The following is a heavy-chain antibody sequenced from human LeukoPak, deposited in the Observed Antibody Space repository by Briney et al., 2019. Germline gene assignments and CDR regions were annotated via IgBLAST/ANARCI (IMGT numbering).Heavy chain of an antibody. J-gene: IGHJ3*02. CDR2: ISSSSSYI. Sequence: GGSLRLSCAASGFTFSTYWMNWVRQAPGKGLEWVSSISSSSSYIYYADSVKGRFTISRDNAKNSLYLQMNSLRAEDTAVYYCAALDAFDIWGQGTMVTVSS. CDR3: AALDAFDI. V-gene: IGHV3-21*01. CDR1: GFTFSTYW.